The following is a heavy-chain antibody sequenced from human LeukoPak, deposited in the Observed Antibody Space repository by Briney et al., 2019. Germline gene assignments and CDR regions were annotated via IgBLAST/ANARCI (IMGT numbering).Heavy chain of an antibody. CDR1: GFTFSSYS. J-gene: IGHJ4*02. CDR3: ARDGGPYYFDY. Sequence: GGSLRLSCAASGFTFSSYSMNWVRQAPGKGPEWVSSISSSSSYIYYADSVKGRFTISRDNAKNSLYLQMNSLRAEDTAVYYCARDGGPYYFDYWGQGTLVTVSS. D-gene: IGHD4-23*01. V-gene: IGHV3-21*01. CDR2: ISSSSSYI.